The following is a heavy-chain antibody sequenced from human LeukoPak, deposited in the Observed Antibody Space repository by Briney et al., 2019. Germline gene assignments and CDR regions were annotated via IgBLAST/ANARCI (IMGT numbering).Heavy chain of an antibody. D-gene: IGHD3-22*01. Sequence: SETLSLTCAVYGGSFSGYYWSWIRQPPGKGLEWIGEINHSGSTNHNPSLKSRVTISVDTSKNQFSLKVRSVTAADTAVYYCARGDSSGYYFDYWGQGTLVTVSS. J-gene: IGHJ4*02. CDR3: ARGDSSGYYFDY. CDR1: GGSFSGYY. CDR2: INHSGST. V-gene: IGHV4-34*01.